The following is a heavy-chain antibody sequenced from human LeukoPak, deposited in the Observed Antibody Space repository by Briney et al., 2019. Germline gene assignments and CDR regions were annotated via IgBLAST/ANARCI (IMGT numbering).Heavy chain of an antibody. Sequence: GGSLRLSCAASGFTLSNAWMNWVRQAPGQGPEWVSGITWNGGSTDYAASVKGRFTISRDNAKNSLYLRMNSLRDEDTALYYCARGGGSIRHSYYYYVDVWGQGTMVTVSS. D-gene: IGHD3-22*01. CDR3: ARGGGSIRHSYYYYVDV. CDR1: GFTLSNAW. V-gene: IGHV3-20*04. CDR2: ITWNGGST. J-gene: IGHJ3*01.